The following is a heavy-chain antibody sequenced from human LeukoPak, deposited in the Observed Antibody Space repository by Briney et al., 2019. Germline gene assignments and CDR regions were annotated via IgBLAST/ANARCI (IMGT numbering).Heavy chain of an antibody. J-gene: IGHJ4*02. Sequence: GSLKLPCNVSGFNVRIKSMSWVRQAPGKGLEWVSFIYGGGNTHYSDSVKGRFTISRDNSKNTLYLHMNSLRAEDTAVYYCARRAGEYSHPYDYWGQGTLVTVSS. CDR1: GFNVRIKS. CDR3: ARRAGEYSHPYDY. CDR2: IYGGGNT. D-gene: IGHD4-17*01. V-gene: IGHV3-53*01.